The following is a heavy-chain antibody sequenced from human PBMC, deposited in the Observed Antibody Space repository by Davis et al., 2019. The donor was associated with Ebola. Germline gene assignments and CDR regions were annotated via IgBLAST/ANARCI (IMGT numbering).Heavy chain of an antibody. CDR1: GGSISNYY. Sequence: SETLSLTCTVSGGSISNYYWSWIQQPPGKGLEWIGYIYYSGSTNYNPSLKSRVTISVDTSKNQFSLKLSSVTAADTAVYYCARQSSGIDPWGQGTLVTVSS. V-gene: IGHV4-59*08. J-gene: IGHJ5*02. CDR2: IYYSGST. D-gene: IGHD3-10*01. CDR3: ARQSSGIDP.